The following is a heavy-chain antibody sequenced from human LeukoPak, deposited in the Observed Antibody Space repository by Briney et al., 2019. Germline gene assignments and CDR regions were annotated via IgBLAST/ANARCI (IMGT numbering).Heavy chain of an antibody. D-gene: IGHD6-13*01. CDR3: ARGTYSSSWYADY. CDR2: ISSSSSYI. J-gene: IGHJ4*02. Sequence: GGSLRLSCAASGFTFSSYSMNWVRQAPGKGLEWVSSISSSSSYIYYADSVKGRFTISRDNAKNSLYLQMYSLRAEDTAVYYCARGTYSSSWYADYWGQGTLVTVSS. CDR1: GFTFSSYS. V-gene: IGHV3-21*01.